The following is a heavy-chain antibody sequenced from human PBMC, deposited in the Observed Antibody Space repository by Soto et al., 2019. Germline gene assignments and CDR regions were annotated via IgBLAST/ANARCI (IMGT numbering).Heavy chain of an antibody. Sequence: SETLFLTCTVSGGSISSYYWSWIRQPPGKGLEWIGYIYYSGSTNYNPSLKSRVTISVDTSKNQFSLKLSSVTAADTAVYYCARGEEYGDYSVENLLMDVWGQGTTVTVS. D-gene: IGHD4-17*01. CDR2: IYYSGST. J-gene: IGHJ6*02. CDR1: GGSISSYY. CDR3: ARGEEYGDYSVENLLMDV. V-gene: IGHV4-59*01.